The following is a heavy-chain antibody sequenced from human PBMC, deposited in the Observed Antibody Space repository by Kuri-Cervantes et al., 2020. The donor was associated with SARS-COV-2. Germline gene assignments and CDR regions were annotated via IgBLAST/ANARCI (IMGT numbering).Heavy chain of an antibody. J-gene: IGHJ3*02. Sequence: GGSLRLSCAASGFTFSSYAMHWVRQAPGKGLEWVAVISYDGSNKYYADSVKGRFTISRDNSKNTLYLQMNSLRAEDTAVYYCARDQETGTAYVDAFDIWGQGTMVTVSS. V-gene: IGHV3-30*04. CDR1: GFTFSSYA. CDR3: ARDQETGTAYVDAFDI. CDR2: ISYDGSNK. D-gene: IGHD1-1*01.